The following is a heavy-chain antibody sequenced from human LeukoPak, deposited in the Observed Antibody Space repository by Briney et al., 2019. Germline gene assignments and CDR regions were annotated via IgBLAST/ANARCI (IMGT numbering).Heavy chain of an antibody. J-gene: IGHJ4*02. CDR1: GGTFSSYA. V-gene: IGHV1-69*05. CDR3: ARDGRRTIVVVPAALDY. Sequence: SVKVSCKASGGTFSSYAISWVRQAPGQGLEWMGGIIPIFGTANYAQKFQGRVTITTDESTSTAYMELSSQRSEDTAVYYCARDGRRTIVVVPAALDYWGQGTLVTVSS. CDR2: IIPIFGTA. D-gene: IGHD2-2*01.